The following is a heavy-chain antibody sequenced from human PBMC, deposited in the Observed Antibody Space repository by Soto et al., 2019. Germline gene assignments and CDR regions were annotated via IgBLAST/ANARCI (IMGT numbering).Heavy chain of an antibody. Sequence: SETLSLTCTVSGDSISGNGYYWSWIRQHPGQGLEWIGYIYYSGTTYYNPSLKSRVSISIDTSKNQFSLRLSSVTAADAAVYYCARGSVPRGPSIDYWGQGTLVTVSS. D-gene: IGHD3-10*01. J-gene: IGHJ4*02. CDR2: IYYSGTT. V-gene: IGHV4-31*03. CDR3: ARGSVPRGPSIDY. CDR1: GDSISGNGYY.